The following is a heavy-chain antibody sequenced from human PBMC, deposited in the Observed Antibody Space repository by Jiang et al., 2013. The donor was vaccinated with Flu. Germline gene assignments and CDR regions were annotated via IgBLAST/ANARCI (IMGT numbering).Heavy chain of an antibody. J-gene: IGHJ3*02. D-gene: IGHD3-10*01. CDR3: ARTRPSPPRGVRPSRAFDI. CDR2: INHSGST. CDR1: GGSFSGYY. V-gene: IGHV4-34*01. Sequence: LLKPSETLSLTCAVYGGSFSGYYWSWIRQPPGKGLEWIGEINHSGSTNYNPSLKSRVTISVDTSKNQFSLKLSSVTAADTAVYYCARTRPSPPRGVRPSRAFDIWGQGTMVTVSS.